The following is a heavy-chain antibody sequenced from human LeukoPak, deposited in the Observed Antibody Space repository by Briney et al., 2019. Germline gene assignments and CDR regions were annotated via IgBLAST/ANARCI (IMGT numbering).Heavy chain of an antibody. CDR3: ARGEVYSADYYYYYGMDV. CDR1: GFTFSSYA. Sequence: GGSLRLSCAASGFTFSSYAMHWVRQAPGKGLEWVAVMSYDGSNKYYADSVKGRFTISRDNSKNTLYLQMNSLRAEDTAVYYCARGEVYSADYYYYYGMDVWGQGTTVTVSS. J-gene: IGHJ6*02. D-gene: IGHD2-8*01. V-gene: IGHV3-30*04. CDR2: MSYDGSNK.